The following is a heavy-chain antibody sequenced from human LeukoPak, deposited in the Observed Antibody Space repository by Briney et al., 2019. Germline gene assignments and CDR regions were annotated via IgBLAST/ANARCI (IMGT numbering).Heavy chain of an antibody. D-gene: IGHD3-10*01. CDR3: ARAGGGLDY. V-gene: IGHV1-2*02. Sequence: GASVKVSCKASGYTFTDYYIHWVRQAPGQGLKWMGWINPKSGGTNYAQKFQGRVSMTRDTSISTAYMELSSLRPDDTAVYSCARAGGGLDYWGQGTLVTVSS. CDR1: GYTFTDYY. J-gene: IGHJ4*02. CDR2: INPKSGGT.